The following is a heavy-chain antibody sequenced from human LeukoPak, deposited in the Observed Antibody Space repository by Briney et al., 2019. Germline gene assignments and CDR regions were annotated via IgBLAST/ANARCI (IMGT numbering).Heavy chain of an antibody. CDR3: ARAANYYDSSGWGYYYYYMDV. V-gene: IGHV3-30-3*01. CDR2: MSSDGNTK. J-gene: IGHJ6*03. CDR1: GFIFSNFP. Sequence: QSGGSLRLSCAASGFIFSNFPLHWVRQTPDKGLECVAIMSSDGNTKYYANSVRGRFTVSRDNSKNTLYLQMNSLRAEDTAVYYCARAANYYDSSGWGYYYYYMDVWGKGTTVTVSS. D-gene: IGHD3-22*01.